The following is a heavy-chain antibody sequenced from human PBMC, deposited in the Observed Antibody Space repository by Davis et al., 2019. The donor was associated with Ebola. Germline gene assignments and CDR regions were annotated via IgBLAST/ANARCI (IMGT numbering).Heavy chain of an antibody. CDR3: ARDSLVVGATITTFDP. D-gene: IGHD1-26*01. CDR2: IRSKANSYAT. CDR1: GFTFSGSA. J-gene: IGHJ5*02. Sequence: GGSLRLSCAASGFTFSGSAMHWVRQASGKGLEWVGRIRSKANSYATAYAASVKGRFTISRDDSKNTAYLQMNSLKTEDTAVYYCARDSLVVGATITTFDPWGQGTLVIVSS. V-gene: IGHV3-73*01.